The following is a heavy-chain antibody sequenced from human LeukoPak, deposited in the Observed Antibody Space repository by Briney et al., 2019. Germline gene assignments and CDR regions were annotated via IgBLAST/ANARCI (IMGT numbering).Heavy chain of an antibody. CDR1: GFTFSSYG. V-gene: IGHV3-30*18. CDR3: AKEGDTAMVTSALDY. Sequence: GGSLRLSCAAPGFTFSSYGMHWVRQAPGKGLEWVAVISYDGSNKYYADSVKGRFTISRDNSKNTLYLQMNSLRAEDTAVYYCAKEGDTAMVTSALDYWGQGTLVTVSS. D-gene: IGHD5-18*01. CDR2: ISYDGSNK. J-gene: IGHJ4*02.